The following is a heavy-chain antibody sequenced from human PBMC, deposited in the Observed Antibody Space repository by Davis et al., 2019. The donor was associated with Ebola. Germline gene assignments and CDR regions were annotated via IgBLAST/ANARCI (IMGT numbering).Heavy chain of an antibody. CDR3: ARVVDSSGYYFDY. Sequence: GESLKISCAASGFTFSSYEMNWVRQAPGKGLEWVAVIWYDGSNKYYADSVKGRFTISRDNSKNTLYLQMNSLRAEDTAVYYCARVVDSSGYYFDYWGQGTLVTVSS. CDR2: IWYDGSNK. D-gene: IGHD3-22*01. J-gene: IGHJ4*02. CDR1: GFTFSSYE. V-gene: IGHV3-33*08.